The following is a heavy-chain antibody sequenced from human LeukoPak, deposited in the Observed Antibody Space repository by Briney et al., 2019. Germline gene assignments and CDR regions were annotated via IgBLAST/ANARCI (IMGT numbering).Heavy chain of an antibody. CDR1: GGSISSSSYY. D-gene: IGHD3-3*01. Sequence: PSETLSLTCTVSGGSISSSSYYWGWIRQPPGKGLEWIGSIYYSGSTYYNPSLKSRVTISVDTSKNQFSLKLSSVTAADTAVYYCARGGFWSGVDYWGQGTLVTVSS. CDR2: IYYSGST. CDR3: ARGGFWSGVDY. J-gene: IGHJ4*02. V-gene: IGHV4-39*07.